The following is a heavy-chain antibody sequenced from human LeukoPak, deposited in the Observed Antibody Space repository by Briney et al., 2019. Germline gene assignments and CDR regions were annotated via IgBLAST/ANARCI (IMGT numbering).Heavy chain of an antibody. CDR1: GHTFTSYY. CDR2: INPSGGST. J-gene: IGHJ6*03. V-gene: IGHV1-46*01. Sequence: GASVKVSCKASGHTFTSYYMHWVRQAPGQGLEWMGIINPSGGSTSYAQKFQGRVTMTRDTSTSTVYMELSSLRSEDTAVYYCARADWPRYYYMDVWGKGTTVTVSS. CDR3: ARADWPRYYYMDV. D-gene: IGHD2-21*01.